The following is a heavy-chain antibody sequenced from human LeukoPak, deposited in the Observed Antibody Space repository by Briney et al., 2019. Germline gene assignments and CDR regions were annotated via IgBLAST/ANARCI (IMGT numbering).Heavy chain of an antibody. J-gene: IGHJ4*02. CDR2: ISSSSSSI. V-gene: IGHV3-48*02. CDR3: AGTFYCGSGSYVLAGY. CDR1: GFTFSTYS. D-gene: IGHD3-10*01. Sequence: PGGSLRRYCTASGFTFSTYSMNWVRQAPGKGLEGGSYISSSSSSIYYADSGKGRFTISRDNAKNSLFLQMNSLRDEDTALYYCAGTFYCGSGSYVLAGYWGQGTLVTVSS.